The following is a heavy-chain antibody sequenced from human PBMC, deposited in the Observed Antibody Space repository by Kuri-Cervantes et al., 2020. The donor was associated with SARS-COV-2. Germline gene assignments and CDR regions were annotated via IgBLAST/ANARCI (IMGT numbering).Heavy chain of an antibody. V-gene: IGHV3-30*07. J-gene: IGHJ4*02. CDR2: ISYDGSNK. D-gene: IGHD6-19*01. CDR1: GFTFSSYA. CDR3: ARDLYSSGWYHYHDY. Sequence: GGSLRLSCAASGFTFSSYAMHWVRQAPGKGLEWVAVISYDGSNKYYADSVKGRFTISRDNSKNTLYLQMNSLRAEDTAVYYCARDLYSSGWYHYHDYWGQGTLVTVSS.